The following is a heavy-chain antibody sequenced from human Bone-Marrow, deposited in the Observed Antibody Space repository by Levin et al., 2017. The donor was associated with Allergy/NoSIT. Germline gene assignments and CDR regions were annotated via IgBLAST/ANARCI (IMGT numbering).Heavy chain of an antibody. CDR2: ISGSGGDT. J-gene: IGHJ4*02. D-gene: IGHD3-9*01. CDR1: GFTFSSYA. CDR3: ARDQGTILLRYFDWRIDY. V-gene: IGHV3-23*01. Sequence: GESLKISCVASGFTFSSYAMSWVRQAPGKGLEWVSGISGSGGDTYYADSVKGRFTISRDNSKNKLYLQMNSLRAEDTALYYCARDQGTILLRYFDWRIDYWGQGTLVSVSS.